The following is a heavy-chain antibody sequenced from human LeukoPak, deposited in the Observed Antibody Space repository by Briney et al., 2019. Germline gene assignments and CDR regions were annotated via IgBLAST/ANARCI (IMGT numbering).Heavy chain of an antibody. D-gene: IGHD6-19*01. J-gene: IGHJ4*02. V-gene: IGHV4-39*07. CDR1: GDSISGSDYY. CDR3: ARAGGSGWPPAYFDY. Sequence: SSETLSLTCSVSGDSISGSDYYWGWIRQPPGKGLEWIGSFYYSGSTCYNPSLKSRVTILVDTSKNQFSLKLSSVTAADTAVYYCARAGGSGWPPAYFDYWGQGTLVTVSS. CDR2: FYYSGST.